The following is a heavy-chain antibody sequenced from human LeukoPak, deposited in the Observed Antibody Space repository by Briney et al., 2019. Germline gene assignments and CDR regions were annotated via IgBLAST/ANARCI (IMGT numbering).Heavy chain of an antibody. CDR1: GYTFTNYD. J-gene: IGHJ5*02. CDR3: ARGGMITFGGVS. Sequence: ASVKVSCKASGYTFTNYDINWVRQATGQGLEWMGWMNPNSGNTGHAQKFQGRVTMTRNTSISTAYMELSSLRPADTAVYYCARGGMITFGGVSWGQGTLVTVSS. V-gene: IGHV1-8*01. CDR2: MNPNSGNT. D-gene: IGHD3-16*01.